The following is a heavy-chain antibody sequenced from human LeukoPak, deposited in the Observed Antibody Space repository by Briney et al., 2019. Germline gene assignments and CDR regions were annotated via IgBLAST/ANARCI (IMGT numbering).Heavy chain of an antibody. V-gene: IGHV1-2*02. Sequence: ASVKLLHKASGYTFTGYYMHWVRQAPGQGLEWMGWINPNSGGTNYAQKFQGRVTTSRDTSISTAYMELSRLRSDDTAVYYCARDRSLYDFWSGIHAFVIWGQREMWSVSS. J-gene: IGHJ3*02. CDR3: ARDRSLYDFWSGIHAFVI. CDR1: GYTFTGYY. D-gene: IGHD3-3*01. CDR2: INPNSGGT.